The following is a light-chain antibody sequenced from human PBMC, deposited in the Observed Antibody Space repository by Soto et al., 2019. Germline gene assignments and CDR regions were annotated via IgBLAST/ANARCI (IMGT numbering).Light chain of an antibody. CDR3: QQYQSWPLT. CDR1: QSVYSN. CDR2: GAS. V-gene: IGKV3-15*01. Sequence: ETVMTQSPATLSVSPGERATLSCRASQSVYSNLAWYQQKPGQAPRLLIYGASTRATGLPAKFSGSGYGTEFTLTISSLQSEDFAVYYWQQYQSWPLTFGGGTKVEI. J-gene: IGKJ4*01.